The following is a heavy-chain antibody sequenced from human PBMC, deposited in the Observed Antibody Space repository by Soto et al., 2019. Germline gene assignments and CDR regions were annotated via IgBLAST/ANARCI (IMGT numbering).Heavy chain of an antibody. CDR3: VKEANPFINTLVVLIFDY. CDR1: GFPFSMHS. CDR2: ISRDGRST. J-gene: IGHJ4*02. D-gene: IGHD3-22*01. Sequence: PGGSLRLSCSASGFPFSMHSMHWVRQTPGKALEYVSAISRDGRSTFYADSVKGRFTISRDNSKNTLYLRMNSLRSDDTAVYYCVKEANPFINTLVVLIFDYWGQGTQVTVSS. V-gene: IGHV3-64D*08.